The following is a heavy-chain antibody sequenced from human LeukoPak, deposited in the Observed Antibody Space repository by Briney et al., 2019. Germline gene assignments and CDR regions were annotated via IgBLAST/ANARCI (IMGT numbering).Heavy chain of an antibody. CDR2: IYYSGST. CDR3: ARSLGWPFFDY. Sequence: PSETQSLTCTVSGGSISSYYWSWIRQPPGKGLEWIGYIYYSGSTNYNPSLKSRVTISVDTSKNQFSLKLSSVTAADTAVYYCARSLGWPFFDYWGQGTLVTVSS. D-gene: IGHD1-26*01. J-gene: IGHJ4*02. CDR1: GGSISSYY. V-gene: IGHV4-59*01.